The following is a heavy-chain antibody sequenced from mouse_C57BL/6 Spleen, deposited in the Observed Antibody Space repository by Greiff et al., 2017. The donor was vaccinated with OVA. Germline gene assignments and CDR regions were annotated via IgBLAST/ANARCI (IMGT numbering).Heavy chain of an antibody. D-gene: IGHD2-4*01. CDR2: ISYSGST. CDR1: GYSITSGYD. J-gene: IGHJ3*01. V-gene: IGHV3-1*01. Sequence: EVKLMESGPGMVKPSQSLSLTCTVTGYSITSGYDWHWIRHFPGNKLEWMGYISYSGSTNYNPSLKSRISITHDTSKNHFFLKLNSVTTEDTATYYCARKGYDYDWFAYWGQGTLVTVSA. CDR3: ARKGYDYDWFAY.